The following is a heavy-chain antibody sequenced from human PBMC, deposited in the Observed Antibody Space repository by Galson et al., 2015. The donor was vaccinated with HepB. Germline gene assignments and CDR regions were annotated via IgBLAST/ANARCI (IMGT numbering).Heavy chain of an antibody. CDR1: GFTFSNAW. CDR3: TTDPSTNDYYYYMDV. Sequence: SLRLSCAASGFTFSNAWMSWVRQAPGKGLEWVGRIKSKTDGGTTDCAAPVKGRFTISRDDSKNTLYLQMNSLKTEDTAVYYCTTDPSTNDYYYYMDVWGKGTTVTVS. J-gene: IGHJ6*03. V-gene: IGHV3-15*01. CDR2: IKSKTDGGTT.